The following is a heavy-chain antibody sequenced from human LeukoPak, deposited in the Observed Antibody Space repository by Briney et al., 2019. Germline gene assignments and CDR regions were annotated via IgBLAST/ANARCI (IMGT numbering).Heavy chain of an antibody. CDR2: IGTAGDT. D-gene: IGHD6-13*01. CDR3: ARVSSWGGAFDI. Sequence: GGSLRLSCAASRFTFSSYDMHWVRQATGKGLEWVSAIGTAGDTYYPGSVKGRFTISRENAKNSLYLQMNSLRAEDTAVYYCARVSSWGGAFDIWGQGTMVTVSS. J-gene: IGHJ3*02. V-gene: IGHV3-13*01. CDR1: RFTFSSYD.